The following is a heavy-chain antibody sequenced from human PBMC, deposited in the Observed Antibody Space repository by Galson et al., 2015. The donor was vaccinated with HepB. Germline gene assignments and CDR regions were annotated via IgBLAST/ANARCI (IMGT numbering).Heavy chain of an antibody. CDR2: ISAYNGNT. J-gene: IGHJ3*02. CDR1: GYTFTSYG. V-gene: IGHV1-18*01. D-gene: IGHD3-9*01. CDR3: ATSFDYYDILTGYAFDI. Sequence: SVKVSCKASGYTFTSYGISWVRQAPGQGLEWMGWISAYNGNTNYAQKLQGRVTMTTDTSTSTAYMELRSLRSDDTAVYYCATSFDYYDILTGYAFDIWGQGTMVT.